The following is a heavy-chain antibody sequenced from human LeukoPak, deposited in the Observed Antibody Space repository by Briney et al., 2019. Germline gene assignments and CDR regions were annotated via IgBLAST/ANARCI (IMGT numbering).Heavy chain of an antibody. J-gene: IGHJ4*02. CDR1: GGSVSSGAYY. V-gene: IGHV4-31*03. CDR2: ISYSGNT. Sequence: PSETLSLTCTVSGGSVSSGAYYWSWIRQHPGKGLEWIGYISYSGNTYYNPSLRCRASISADTPKSQFSLKLSSTTAADTAVYYCARATVATPSEFDYWGQGTLVTVSS. CDR3: ARATVATPSEFDY. D-gene: IGHD4-17*01.